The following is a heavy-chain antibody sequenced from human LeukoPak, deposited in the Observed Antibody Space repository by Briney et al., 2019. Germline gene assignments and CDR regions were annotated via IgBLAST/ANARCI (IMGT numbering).Heavy chain of an antibody. CDR1: GYTFTSYD. CDR2: MNPNSGNT. CDR3: ARAPDSDYDFRSGTDYNWFDP. Sequence: ASVKVSCKASGYTFTSYDINWVRQATGQGLEWMGWMNPNSGNTGYAQKFQGRVTMTRNTSISTAYMELSSLRSEDTAVYYCARAPDSDYDFRSGTDYNWFDPWGQGTLVTVSS. J-gene: IGHJ5*02. V-gene: IGHV1-8*01. D-gene: IGHD3-3*01.